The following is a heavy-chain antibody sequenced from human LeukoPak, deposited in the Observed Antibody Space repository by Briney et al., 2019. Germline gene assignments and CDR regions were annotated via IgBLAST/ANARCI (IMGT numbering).Heavy chain of an antibody. J-gene: IGHJ6*02. CDR1: GYTLTELS. CDR3: ARGGPLDTISTYYYGMDV. V-gene: IGHV1-24*01. D-gene: IGHD5-12*01. Sequence: ASVKVSCKVSGYTLTELSMHWVRQAPGKGLEWMGGFDPEDGETIYAQKFQGRVTMTEDTSTDTAYMELSSLRSEDTAVYYCARGGPLDTISTYYYGMDVWGQGTTVTVSS. CDR2: FDPEDGET.